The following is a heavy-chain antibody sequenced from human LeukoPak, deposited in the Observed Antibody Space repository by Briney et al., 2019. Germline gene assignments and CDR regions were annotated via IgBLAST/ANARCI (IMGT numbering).Heavy chain of an antibody. D-gene: IGHD3-3*01. J-gene: IGHJ4*02. CDR1: GFTFSDAW. V-gene: IGHV3-7*01. CDR2: IKQDGSEK. Sequence: PGGSLRLSCAGSGFTFSDAWMSWVRQAPGKGLEWVANIKQDGSEKYYVDSVKGRFTISRDNAKNSLYLQMNSLRAEDTAVYYCARVANYDFWSGYYRHTDYWGQGTLVTVSS. CDR3: ARVANYDFWSGYYRHTDY.